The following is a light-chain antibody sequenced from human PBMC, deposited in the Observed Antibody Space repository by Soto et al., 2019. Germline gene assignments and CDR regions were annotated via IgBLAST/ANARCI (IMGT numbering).Light chain of an antibody. CDR3: QQYNTYPLT. CDR1: QAISSN. J-gene: IGKJ4*01. V-gene: IGKV1-16*02. Sequence: DIQMTQSPSSLSASVGARLTITCRASQAISSNLAWLQQKPGKAPKSLIYDASSLQSGVPSKFSGSGSGTYFTLTISSLQPEDCATYYCQQYNTYPLTFGGGTKVEIK. CDR2: DAS.